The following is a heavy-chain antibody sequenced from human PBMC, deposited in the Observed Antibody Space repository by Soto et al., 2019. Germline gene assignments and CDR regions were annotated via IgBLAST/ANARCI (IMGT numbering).Heavy chain of an antibody. V-gene: IGHV1-46*01. CDR2: INPHGGST. CDR3: ARSSGGNFGIIIEGSNWFDP. D-gene: IGHD3-3*01. CDR1: GDTSTSYY. J-gene: IGHJ5*02. Sequence: GASVKVSCKAPGDTSTSYYLNWVRQAPGQGLEWMGVINPHGGSTTYAQKFQGRITMTRDTSRSTVYMELSSLRSDDTAIYYCARSSGGNFGIIIEGSNWFDPWGQGTLVTVSS.